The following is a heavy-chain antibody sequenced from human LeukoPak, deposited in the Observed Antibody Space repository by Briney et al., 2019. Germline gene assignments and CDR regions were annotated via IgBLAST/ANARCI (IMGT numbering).Heavy chain of an antibody. Sequence: PSETLSLTCAVSGGSISSNSYYWGWIRQPPGKGLEWIGSIYYSGSTYYNPSLKSRVTISVDTSKNQFSLKLSSVTAADTAVYYCARQHILTGIITLHYYYYMDVWGKGTTVTISS. J-gene: IGHJ6*03. D-gene: IGHD3-9*01. V-gene: IGHV4-39*01. CDR3: ARQHILTGIITLHYYYYMDV. CDR1: GGSISSNSYY. CDR2: IYYSGST.